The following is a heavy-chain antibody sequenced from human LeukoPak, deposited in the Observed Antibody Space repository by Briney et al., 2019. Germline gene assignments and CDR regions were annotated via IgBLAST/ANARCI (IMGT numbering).Heavy chain of an antibody. CDR2: ISAYNGNT. Sequence: ASVKVSCKASGYTFTSYGISWVRQAPGQGLEWMGWISAYNGNTNYAQKLQGRVTITADESTSTAYMELSSLRSEDTAVYYCAGGTRYSSSWSAFDYWGQGTLVTVSS. V-gene: IGHV1-18*01. D-gene: IGHD6-13*01. J-gene: IGHJ4*02. CDR1: GYTFTSYG. CDR3: AGGTRYSSSWSAFDY.